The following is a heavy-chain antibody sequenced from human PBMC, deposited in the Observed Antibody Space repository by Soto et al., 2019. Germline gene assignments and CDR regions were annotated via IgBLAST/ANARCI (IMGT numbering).Heavy chain of an antibody. CDR2: IYYSGST. CDR1: GYSISSSNW. CDR3: ARKGSGSYSDAFDI. D-gene: IGHD1-26*01. J-gene: IGHJ3*02. Sequence: QVQLQESGPGLVKPSDTLSLTCAVSGYSISSSNWWGWIRQPPGKGLEWIGYIYYSGSTYYNPSRKSRVTMSVDTSKNQFSLKLSSVTAVDTAVYYCARKGSGSYSDAFDIWGQGTMVTVSS. V-gene: IGHV4-28*01.